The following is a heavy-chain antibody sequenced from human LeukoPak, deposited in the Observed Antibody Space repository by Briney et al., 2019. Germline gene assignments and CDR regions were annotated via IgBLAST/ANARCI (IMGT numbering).Heavy chain of an antibody. Sequence: SVKVSCKASGGTFSSFAISWVRQAPGQGLEWMGRIIPIFGTANYAQKFQGRVTITTDESTSTAYMELSSLRSEDTAVYYCAREIAAAGTYFDYWGQGTLVTVSS. J-gene: IGHJ4*02. CDR1: GGTFSSFA. CDR3: AREIAAAGTYFDY. CDR2: IIPIFGTA. V-gene: IGHV1-69*05. D-gene: IGHD6-13*01.